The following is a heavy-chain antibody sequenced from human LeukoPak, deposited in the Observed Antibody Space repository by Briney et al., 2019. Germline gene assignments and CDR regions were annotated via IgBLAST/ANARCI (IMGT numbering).Heavy chain of an antibody. CDR1: GGSISSGSYY. CDR2: IYYTGGT. V-gene: IGHV4-39*01. Sequence: SSETLSLTCTVSGGSISSGSYYWGRIRQPPGKGLEWIGSIYYTGGTYYNPSLKSRVTISVDTSMNQFSLKLTSVTAADTGVYFCARQYDYWGQGTLVTVSS. J-gene: IGHJ4*02. CDR3: ARQYDY.